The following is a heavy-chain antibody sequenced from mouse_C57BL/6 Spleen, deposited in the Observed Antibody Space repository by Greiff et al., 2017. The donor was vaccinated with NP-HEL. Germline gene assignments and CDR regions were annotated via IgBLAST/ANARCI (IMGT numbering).Heavy chain of an antibody. Sequence: EVQLVESGPGLVKPSQSLSLTCSVTGYSITSGYYWNWIRQFPGNKLEWMGYISYDGSNNYNPSLKNRISITRDTSKNQFFLKLNSVTTEDTATYYCARLRYYAMDYWGQGTSVTVSS. V-gene: IGHV3-6*01. J-gene: IGHJ4*01. CDR3: ARLRYYAMDY. D-gene: IGHD2-2*01. CDR2: ISYDGSN. CDR1: GYSITSGYY.